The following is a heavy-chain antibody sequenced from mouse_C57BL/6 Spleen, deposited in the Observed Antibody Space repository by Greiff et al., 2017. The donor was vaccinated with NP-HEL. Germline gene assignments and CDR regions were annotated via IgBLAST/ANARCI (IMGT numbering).Heavy chain of an antibody. Sequence: QVQLQQPGAELVKPGASVKLSCKASGYTFTSYWMHWVKQRPGQGLEWIGMIHPNSGSTNYNEKFKSKATLTVDKSSSTAYMQLSSRTSEDSAVYYCARSDGYGDYAMDYWGQGTSVTVSA. CDR1: GYTFTSYW. CDR3: ARSDGYGDYAMDY. CDR2: IHPNSGST. J-gene: IGHJ4*01. D-gene: IGHD2-3*01. V-gene: IGHV1-64*01.